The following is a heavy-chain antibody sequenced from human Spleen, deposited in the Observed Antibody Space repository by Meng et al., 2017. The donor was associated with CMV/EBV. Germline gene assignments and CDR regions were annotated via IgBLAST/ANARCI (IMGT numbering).Heavy chain of an antibody. V-gene: IGHV1-2*02. Sequence: ASVKVSCKASGYTFTGYYMHWVRRAPGQGLEWMGWINPNSGGTNYAQKFQGRVTMTRDTSISTAYMELSGLTSDDTALYYCARDREDDMDVWGQGTTVTVSS. CDR3: ARDREDDMDV. J-gene: IGHJ6*02. CDR2: INPNSGGT. CDR1: GYTFTGYY.